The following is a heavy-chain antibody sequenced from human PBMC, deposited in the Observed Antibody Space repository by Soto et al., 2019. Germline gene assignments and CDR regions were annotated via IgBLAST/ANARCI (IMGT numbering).Heavy chain of an antibody. CDR1: GGSISSSNW. CDR3: ARVGLITMIVVEYAFDI. J-gene: IGHJ3*02. CDR2: IYHSGST. D-gene: IGHD3-22*01. V-gene: IGHV4-4*02. Sequence: SETLSLTCAVSGGSISSSNWWSWVRQPPGKGLEWIGEIYHSGSTNYNPSLKSRVTISVDKSKNQFSLKLSSVTAADTAVYYCARVGLITMIVVEYAFDIWGQGTMVTVSS.